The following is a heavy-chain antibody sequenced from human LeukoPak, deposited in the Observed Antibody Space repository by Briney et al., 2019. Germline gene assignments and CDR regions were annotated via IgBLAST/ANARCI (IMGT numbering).Heavy chain of an antibody. V-gene: IGHV1-18*01. J-gene: IGHJ4*02. CDR3: ARDNYDSMGY. CDR2: ISAYNGNT. CDR1: GYTFSIYG. D-gene: IGHD3-22*01. Sequence: ASVKVSCKASGYTFSIYGFSWVRQAPGQGLEWMGWISAYNGNTNYAQKFQGRVTMTTDTSTSTAHMELRSLTSDDTAVYYCARDNYDSMGYWGQGTLVTVSS.